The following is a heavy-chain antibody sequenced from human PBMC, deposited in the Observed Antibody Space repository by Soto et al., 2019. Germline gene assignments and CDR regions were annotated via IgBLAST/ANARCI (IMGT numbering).Heavy chain of an antibody. CDR1: VFTFSDYY. Sequence: GVSLRLSCAASVFTFSDYYMTWIRQAPGKGLEWVSYIDTSGSTMNYADSVKGRFTISRDNSKNTLYLQMNNLRAEDTAVYYCAKDARPDGYWDFDYWGQGTLVTVSS. D-gene: IGHD5-12*01. J-gene: IGHJ4*02. V-gene: IGHV3-11*01. CDR2: IDTSGSTM. CDR3: AKDARPDGYWDFDY.